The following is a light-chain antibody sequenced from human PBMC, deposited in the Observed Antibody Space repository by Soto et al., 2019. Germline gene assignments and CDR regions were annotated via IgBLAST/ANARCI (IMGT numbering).Light chain of an antibody. CDR3: QSYDRCSLYV. Sequence: NFMLTQPHSVSESPGKTVTISCTGISASVASNFVHWYQRRPGSAPTIVIYGDNQRPSGVPARFSGTIDSSSTSASLTISGLKTDDEADYFCQSYDRCSLYVFGTGTKLTVL. CDR1: SASVASNF. J-gene: IGLJ1*01. V-gene: IGLV6-57*02. CDR2: GDN.